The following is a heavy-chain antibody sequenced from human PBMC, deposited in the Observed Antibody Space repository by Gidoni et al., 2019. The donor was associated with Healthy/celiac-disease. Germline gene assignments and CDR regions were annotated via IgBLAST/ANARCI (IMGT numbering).Heavy chain of an antibody. CDR2: IIPIFGTA. J-gene: IGHJ4*02. D-gene: IGHD3-22*01. CDR1: AGTFRRYA. CDR3: ATTFEYYYDSSGADY. V-gene: IGHV1-69*01. Sequence: QVQLLLFGAEVKKPGSSVKLVCNASAGTFRRYAISWVRQAPGQGLEWLGGIIPIFGTANYAQKFQGRVTITADESTSTAYMELSSLRSEDTAVYYCATTFEYYYDSSGADYWGQGTLVTVSS.